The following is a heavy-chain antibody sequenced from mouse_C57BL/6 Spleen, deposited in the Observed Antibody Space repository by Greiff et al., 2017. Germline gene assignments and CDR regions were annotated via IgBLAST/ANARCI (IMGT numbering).Heavy chain of an antibody. Sequence: EVKLVESGGGLVKPGGSLKLSCAASGFTFRSYTMSWVRQTPETRLEWVATISGGGGNTYYPDSVQGRFTIARDNAKNTLYLQMSSLRSEDTALYYCASPYYYGSSPFDYWGQGTTLTVSS. D-gene: IGHD1-1*01. V-gene: IGHV5-9*01. J-gene: IGHJ2*01. CDR2: ISGGGGNT. CDR3: ASPYYYGSSPFDY. CDR1: GFTFRSYT.